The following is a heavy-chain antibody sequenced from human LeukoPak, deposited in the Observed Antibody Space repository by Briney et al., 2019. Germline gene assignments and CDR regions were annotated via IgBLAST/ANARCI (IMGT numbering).Heavy chain of an antibody. Sequence: GRSLRLSCTASGFTFGDYAMSWVRQAPGKGLEWVGFIRSKAYGGTTEYAASVKGRFTISRDDSKSIAYLQMNSLKTEDTAVYYCTRENYDSSYYYFDYWGQGTLVTVSS. CDR2: IRSKAYGGTT. V-gene: IGHV3-49*04. CDR1: GFTFGDYA. J-gene: IGHJ4*02. D-gene: IGHD3-22*01. CDR3: TRENYDSSYYYFDY.